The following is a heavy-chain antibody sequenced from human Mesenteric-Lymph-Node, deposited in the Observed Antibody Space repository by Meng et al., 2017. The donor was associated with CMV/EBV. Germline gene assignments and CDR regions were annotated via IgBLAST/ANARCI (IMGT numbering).Heavy chain of an antibody. Sequence: GGSLRLSCAASGFTFSDYYMSWIRQAPGKGLEWVSYISSSGSTIYYADSVKGRFPISRDNSKNTLYLQMNSLRAEDTAVYYCARDNPNWGFDGGFDYWGQGTLVTVSS. J-gene: IGHJ4*02. D-gene: IGHD7-27*01. CDR1: GFTFSDYY. V-gene: IGHV3-11*04. CDR2: ISSSGSTI. CDR3: ARDNPNWGFDGGFDY.